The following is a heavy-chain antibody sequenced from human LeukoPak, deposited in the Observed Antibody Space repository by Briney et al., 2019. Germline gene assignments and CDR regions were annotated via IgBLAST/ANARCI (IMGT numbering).Heavy chain of an antibody. V-gene: IGHV3-30*02. CDR3: AKDSEDGHNWAPFDY. CDR2: IRYDGSNI. D-gene: IGHD5-24*01. J-gene: IGHJ4*02. Sequence: GGSLRLSCAASRFTFSSYGMHWVRQAPGKGLEWVAFIRYDGSNIYYADSVKGRFTVPRDNSKNTLYLQMNSLRAEDTASYYCAKDSEDGHNWAPFDYWGQGTPVTVSS. CDR1: RFTFSSYG.